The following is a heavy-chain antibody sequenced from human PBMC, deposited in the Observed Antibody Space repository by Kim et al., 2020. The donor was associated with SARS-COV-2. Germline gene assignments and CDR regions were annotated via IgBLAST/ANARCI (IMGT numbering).Heavy chain of an antibody. J-gene: IGHJ4*02. Sequence: GDKTYYVESVEGRLTISRDNSKNTLYLQMSSLRVEDTAVDYCATNLAAAGVVWGQGTLVTVSS. V-gene: IGHV3-66*01. CDR2: GDKT. CDR3: ATNLAAAGVV. D-gene: IGHD6-13*01.